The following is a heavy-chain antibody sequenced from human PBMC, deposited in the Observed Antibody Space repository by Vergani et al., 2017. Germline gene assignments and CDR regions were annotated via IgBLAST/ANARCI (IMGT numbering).Heavy chain of an antibody. Sequence: EVQLVESGGGLVQPGRSLRLSCAASGFTFDDYAMHWVRQAPGKGLEWVSGISWNSGSIGYADSVKGRFTISRDNAKNSLYLQMNSLRAEDTALYYCAKDTGSGDYDYYYMDVWGKGTTVTVSS. D-gene: IGHD3-10*01. J-gene: IGHJ6*03. CDR2: ISWNSGSI. CDR3: AKDTGSGDYDYYYMDV. V-gene: IGHV3-9*01. CDR1: GFTFDDYA.